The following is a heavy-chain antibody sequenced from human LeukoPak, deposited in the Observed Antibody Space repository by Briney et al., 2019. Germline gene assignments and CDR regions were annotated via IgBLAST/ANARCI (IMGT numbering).Heavy chain of an antibody. J-gene: IGHJ5*02. CDR3: AKLGYCSSTTCFEEFDA. CDR2: IYPGDSDT. CDR1: GYTFTTYW. D-gene: IGHD2-2*01. Sequence: GESLRISCKGSGYTFTTYWIAWVRQMPGKGLEWMGIIYPGDSDTRYRPSFQGQVTISVDKSISTAYLQWSSLKASDTAMYYCAKLGYCSSTTCFEEFDAWGQGTLVTVSS. V-gene: IGHV5-51*01.